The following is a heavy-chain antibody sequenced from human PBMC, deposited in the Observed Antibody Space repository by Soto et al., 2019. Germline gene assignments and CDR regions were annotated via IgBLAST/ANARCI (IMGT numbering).Heavy chain of an antibody. Sequence: AGESLRLSCAASGFTFSNYGVHWVRQAPGKGLEWVAVIWYDGSSEYYTESVKGRFTISRDNSKNTLYLQMNSLRAEDTAVYYCARVPGSGTYYDNRIANDAFDIWGQGTMVTVSS. J-gene: IGHJ3*02. V-gene: IGHV3-33*01. CDR2: IWYDGSSE. CDR1: GFTFSNYG. CDR3: ARVPGSGTYYDNRIANDAFDI. D-gene: IGHD3-10*01.